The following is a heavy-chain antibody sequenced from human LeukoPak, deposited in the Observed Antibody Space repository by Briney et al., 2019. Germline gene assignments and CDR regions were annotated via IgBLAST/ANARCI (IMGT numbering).Heavy chain of an antibody. CDR2: IWYDGSNK. CDR3: ARGFPDDDWYFDL. CDR1: GFTFSSYS. V-gene: IGHV3-33*08. Sequence: PGGSLRLSCAASGFTFSSYSMNWVRQAPGKGLEWVAVIWYDGSNKYYADSVKGRFTISRDNSKNTLYLQMNSLRAEDTAVYYCARGFPDDDWYFDLWGRGTLVTVSS. J-gene: IGHJ2*01. D-gene: IGHD1-14*01.